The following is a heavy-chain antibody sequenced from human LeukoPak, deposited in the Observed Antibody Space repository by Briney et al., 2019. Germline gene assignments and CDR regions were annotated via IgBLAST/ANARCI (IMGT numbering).Heavy chain of an antibody. D-gene: IGHD1-26*01. CDR2: IYSGGST. V-gene: IGHV3-53*01. J-gene: IGHJ6*03. Sequence: GGSLRLSCAASGFTVSSNYMSWVRQAPGKGLEWVSVIYSGGSTYYADSVKGRFTISRDNSKNTLYLQMNSLRAEDTAVYYCARVSRELRYYYYYYMDVWGKGTTVTVSS. CDR1: GFTVSSNY. CDR3: ARVSRELRYYYYYYMDV.